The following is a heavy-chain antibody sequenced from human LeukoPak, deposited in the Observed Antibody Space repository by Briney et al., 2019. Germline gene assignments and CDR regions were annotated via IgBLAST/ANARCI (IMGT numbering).Heavy chain of an antibody. CDR3: ARATAMALHWGFDP. D-gene: IGHD5-18*01. CDR2: IYYSEST. J-gene: IGHJ5*02. Sequence: PSETLSLTCTVSGGSISSYYWSWIRQPPGKGLEWIGYIYYSESTNYNPSLKSRVTISVDTSKNQFSLKLSSVTAADTAVYYCARATAMALHWGFDPWGQGTLVTVSS. CDR1: GGSISSYY. V-gene: IGHV4-59*01.